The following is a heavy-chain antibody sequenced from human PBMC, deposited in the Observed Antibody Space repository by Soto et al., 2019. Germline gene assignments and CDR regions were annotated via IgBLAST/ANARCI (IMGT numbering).Heavy chain of an antibody. J-gene: IGHJ4*02. Sequence: QLQLQESGPGLVKPSETLSLTCTVSGGSIIDLHLYYWAWLRQSPGKGLEWLATISYDGGPFYSPSLESRVTRSVDTSTNQFSVKLSSVTATDTAVYYCARRRHGYFDSWGQGSMVTVSS. CDR2: ISYDGGP. V-gene: IGHV4-39*01. CDR1: GGSIIDLHLYY. CDR3: ARRRHGYFDS.